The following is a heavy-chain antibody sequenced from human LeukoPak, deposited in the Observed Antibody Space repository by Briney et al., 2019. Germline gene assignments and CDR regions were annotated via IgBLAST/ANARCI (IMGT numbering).Heavy chain of an antibody. D-gene: IGHD2-21*01. J-gene: IGHJ6*03. V-gene: IGHV3-74*01. CDR2: INTDGSST. CDR1: GFTFSSYW. Sequence: GGSLRLSCAASGFTFSSYWMHWVRQAPGKGLVWVSRINTDGSSTSYADSVKGRFTISRDNAKNTLYLQMDSLRAEDTAVYYCARDPVINYYYYYMDVWGKGTTVAVSS. CDR3: ARDPVINYYYYYMDV.